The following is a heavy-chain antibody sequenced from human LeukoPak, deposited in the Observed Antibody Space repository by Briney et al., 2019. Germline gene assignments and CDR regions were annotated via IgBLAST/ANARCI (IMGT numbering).Heavy chain of an antibody. CDR2: ISGSGGST. CDR1: GFTFNSYA. Sequence: GGSLRLSCAASGFTFNSYAMSWVRQAPGKGLEWVSAISGSGGSTYYADSVKGRFTISRDNSKNTLYLQMNSLRAEDTAVYYCAKARHYYDSSGSFDYWGQGTLVTVSS. V-gene: IGHV3-23*01. D-gene: IGHD3-22*01. J-gene: IGHJ4*02. CDR3: AKARHYYDSSGSFDY.